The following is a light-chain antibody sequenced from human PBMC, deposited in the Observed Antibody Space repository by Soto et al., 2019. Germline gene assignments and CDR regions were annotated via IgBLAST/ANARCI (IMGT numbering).Light chain of an antibody. CDR1: SSDVGGYNY. CDR2: DVT. Sequence: QSALTQPASVSGSPGHSITISCTGTSSDVGGYNYVSWYQQQPGKAPKFMIYDVTNRPSGVSNRFSGSKSGNTASLTISGLQAEDEADYYCCSYTTSNTRQIVFGTGTKVTAL. CDR3: CSYTTSNTRQIV. V-gene: IGLV2-14*01. J-gene: IGLJ1*01.